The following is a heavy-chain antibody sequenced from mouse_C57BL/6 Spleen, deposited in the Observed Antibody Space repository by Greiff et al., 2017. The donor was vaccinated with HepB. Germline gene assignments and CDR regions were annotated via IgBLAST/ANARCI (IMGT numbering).Heavy chain of an antibody. J-gene: IGHJ1*03. Sequence: VQLQQSGPELVKPGASVKIPCKASGYTFTDYNMDWVKQSHGKSLEWIGDINPNNGGTIYNQKFKGKATLTVDKSSSTAYMELRSLTSEDTAVYYCARTGYDYEDWYFDVWGTGTTVTVSS. V-gene: IGHV1-18*01. CDR1: GYTFTDYN. CDR2: INPNNGGT. CDR3: ARTGYDYEDWYFDV. D-gene: IGHD2-4*01.